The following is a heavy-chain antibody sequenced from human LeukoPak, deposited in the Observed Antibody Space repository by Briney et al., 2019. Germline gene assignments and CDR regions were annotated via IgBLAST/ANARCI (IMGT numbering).Heavy chain of an antibody. J-gene: IGHJ3*02. Sequence: SQTLSLTCAVSGGSISSGGYSWSWIRQPPGKGLEWIGYIYHSGSTNYNPSLKSRVTISVDKSKNQFSLKLSSVTAADTAVYYCARLRGYSYGFGNYPDAFDIWGQGTMVTVSS. V-gene: IGHV4-30-2*01. CDR3: ARLRGYSYGFGNYPDAFDI. D-gene: IGHD5-18*01. CDR2: IYHSGST. CDR1: GGSISSGGYS.